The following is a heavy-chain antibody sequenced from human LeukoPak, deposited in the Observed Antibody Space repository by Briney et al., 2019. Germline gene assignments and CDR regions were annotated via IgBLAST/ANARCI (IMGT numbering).Heavy chain of an antibody. Sequence: GGSLRLSCAASGFTFSTFAMIWVRQAPGKGLEWVSHISSSGAIIYYADSVKGRFTISRDNAKNSLYLQMNNLRAEDTAVYYCATMASVAVAMYWGQGTLVAVSS. CDR3: ATMASVAVAMY. D-gene: IGHD6-19*01. CDR1: GFTFSTFA. CDR2: ISSSGAII. J-gene: IGHJ4*02. V-gene: IGHV3-48*04.